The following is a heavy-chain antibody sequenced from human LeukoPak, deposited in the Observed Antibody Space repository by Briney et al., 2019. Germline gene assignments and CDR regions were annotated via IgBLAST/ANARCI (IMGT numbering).Heavy chain of an antibody. J-gene: IGHJ6*03. V-gene: IGHV4-34*01. CDR2: INHSGST. D-gene: IGHD1-14*01. Sequence: SETLSLTCAVYGGSFSGYYWSWIRQPPGKGLEWIGEINHSGSTNYNPSLKSRVTISVDTSKNQFSLKPSSVTAADTAVYYCARGKDEPNYYYYYMDVWGKGTTVTVSS. CDR1: GGSFSGYY. CDR3: ARGKDEPNYYYYYMDV.